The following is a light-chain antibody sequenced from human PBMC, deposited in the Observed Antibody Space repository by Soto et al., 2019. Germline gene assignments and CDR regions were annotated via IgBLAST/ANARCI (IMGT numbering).Light chain of an antibody. CDR1: QSVSSNY. CDR3: QHYGSSET. J-gene: IGKJ2*01. V-gene: IGKV3-20*01. Sequence: EIVLTQSPGTLSLSPGERATLSCRTSQSVSSNYLAWYQQKPGQAPRLLIYGASNRATGIPDRFSGSGSGTDFTLTINRMEPEDFAVYDCQHYGSSETFGQGTKVDIK. CDR2: GAS.